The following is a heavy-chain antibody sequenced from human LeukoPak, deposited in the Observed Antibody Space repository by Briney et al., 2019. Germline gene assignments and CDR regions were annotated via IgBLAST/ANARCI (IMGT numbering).Heavy chain of an antibody. CDR3: ARDRPQSIAVAGYDAFDI. Sequence: SETLSLTCTVSGGSISSYYWSWIRQPPGKGLEWIGYIYYSGSTNYNPSLKSRVTISVDTSKNQFSLKLSSVTAADTAVYYCARDRPQSIAVAGYDAFDIWGQGTMVTVSS. CDR2: IYYSGST. CDR1: GGSISSYY. V-gene: IGHV4-59*12. D-gene: IGHD6-19*01. J-gene: IGHJ3*02.